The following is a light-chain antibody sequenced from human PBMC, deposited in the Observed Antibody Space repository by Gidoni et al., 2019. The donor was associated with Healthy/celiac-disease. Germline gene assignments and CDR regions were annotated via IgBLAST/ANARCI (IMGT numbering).Light chain of an antibody. CDR2: GAS. Sequence: EIVLTQSSGTLSLSPGERATLPCRASQSVSSSYLAWYQQKPGQAPRLLLDGASSRATSIPDRCSGSGSRTVFTLTSSRLEPEYFAVYYWQQYSSSTWTFGQGTKVEIK. CDR3: QQYSSSTWT. CDR1: QSVSSSY. J-gene: IGKJ1*01. V-gene: IGKV3-20*01.